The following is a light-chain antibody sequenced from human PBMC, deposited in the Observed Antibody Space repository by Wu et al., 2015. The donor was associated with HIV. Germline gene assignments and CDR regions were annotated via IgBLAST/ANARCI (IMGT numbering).Light chain of an antibody. CDR2: AAS. Sequence: DIQMTQSPSSLSASVGDRVTITCRASQGISNFLAWYQQKPGKPPKVLIYAASTLQSGVPSRFSGSGSGTDFTLTISSLQAGDFAVYYCQQRSNWPPYSFGQGTKLEIK. V-gene: IGKV1-27*01. CDR3: QQRSNWPPYS. J-gene: IGKJ2*03. CDR1: QGISNF.